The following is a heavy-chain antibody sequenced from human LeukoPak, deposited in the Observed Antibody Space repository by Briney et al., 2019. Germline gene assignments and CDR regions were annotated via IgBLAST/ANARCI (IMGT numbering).Heavy chain of an antibody. J-gene: IGHJ4*02. D-gene: IGHD5-24*01. CDR3: AKGDRREGYNF. CDR2: ISGSGGST. V-gene: IGHV3-23*01. CDR1: GFIFSSYA. Sequence: PGGSLRLSCAASGFIFSSYAMNWVRQAPGKGLEWVSSISGSGGSTYYADSVKGRFTISRDNSKNTLYLQMNSLRAEDTAVYYCAKGDRREGYNFWGQGTLVTVSS.